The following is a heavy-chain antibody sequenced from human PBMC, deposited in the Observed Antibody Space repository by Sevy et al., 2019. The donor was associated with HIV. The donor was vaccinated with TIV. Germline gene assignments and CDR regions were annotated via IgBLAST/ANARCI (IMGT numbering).Heavy chain of an antibody. Sequence: GGSLRLSCAASGFTFSSYAMHWVRQAPGKGLEWVAVISYDGSNKYYADSVKGRLTISRDNSKNTLYLQMNSLRAEETAEYYCARDRRSGFCSSTSCSLFDYWGQGTLVTVSS. CDR1: GFTFSSYA. CDR3: ARDRRSGFCSSTSCSLFDY. CDR2: ISYDGSNK. V-gene: IGHV3-30*04. D-gene: IGHD2-2*01. J-gene: IGHJ4*02.